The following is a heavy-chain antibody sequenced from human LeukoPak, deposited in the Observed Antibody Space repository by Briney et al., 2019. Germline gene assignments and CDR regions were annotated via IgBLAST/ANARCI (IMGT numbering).Heavy chain of an antibody. J-gene: IGHJ6*03. Sequence: SETLSLTCTVSGYSISSGYYWGWIRQPPGKGLEWIGSIYHSGSTYYNPSLKGRVTISVDTSKNQFSLKLSSVTAADTAVYYCARGYCSGGSCYSYYYYNYMDVWGKGTTVTVSS. V-gene: IGHV4-38-2*02. D-gene: IGHD2-15*01. CDR1: GYSISSGYY. CDR3: ARGYCSGGSCYSYYYYNYMDV. CDR2: IYHSGST.